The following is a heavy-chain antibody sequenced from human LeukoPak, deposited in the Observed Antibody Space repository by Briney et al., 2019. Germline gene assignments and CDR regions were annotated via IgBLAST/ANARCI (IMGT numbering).Heavy chain of an antibody. D-gene: IGHD6-6*01. V-gene: IGHV1-69*05. J-gene: IGHJ4*02. CDR1: GGTFSSYA. CDR2: IIPIFGTA. Sequence: SVKVSCKASGGTFSSYAISWVRQAPGQGLEWTGRIIPIFGTANYAQKFQGRVTITTDESTSTAYMELSSLRSEDTAVYYCATFEYSSSSFDYWGQGTLVTVSS. CDR3: ATFEYSSSSFDY.